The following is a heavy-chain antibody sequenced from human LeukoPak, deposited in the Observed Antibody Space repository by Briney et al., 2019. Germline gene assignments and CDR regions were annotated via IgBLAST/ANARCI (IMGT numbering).Heavy chain of an antibody. CDR3: AKSKQLAPWDY. J-gene: IGHJ4*02. V-gene: IGHV3-23*01. CDR2: ISGSGGNT. Sequence: AGGSLRLSCAASGFTFSSYGMTWVRQAPGKGLEWVSTISGSGGNTYYADSVKGRFTISRDNSKNTLYLQMNSLRAEDTAVYYCAKSKQLAPWDYWGQGTLVTVSS. D-gene: IGHD1-1*01. CDR1: GFTFSSYG.